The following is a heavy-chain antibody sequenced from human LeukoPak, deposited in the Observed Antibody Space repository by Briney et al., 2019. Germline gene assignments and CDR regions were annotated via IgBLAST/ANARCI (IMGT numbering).Heavy chain of an antibody. V-gene: IGHV1-8*01. J-gene: IGHJ4*02. CDR2: MNPNSGNT. CDR1: GYTFTSYD. Sequence: ASVKVSSKASGYTFTSYDINWVRQATGQGLEWMGWMNPNSGNTGYAQKFQGRVTMTRNTSISTAYMELSSLRSEDTAVYYCARGRGWLPQNDYWGQGTLVTVSS. CDR3: ARGRGWLPQNDY. D-gene: IGHD5-24*01.